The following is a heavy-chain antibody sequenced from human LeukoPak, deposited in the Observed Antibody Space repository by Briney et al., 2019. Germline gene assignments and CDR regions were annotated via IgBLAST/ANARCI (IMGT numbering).Heavy chain of an antibody. CDR2: ISASGGST. Sequence: GGSLRLSCAASGFTFSSSAMSWVRQVPGKGLEWVSGISASGGSTSYADSVRGRFTISRDNSKNTLYVQMNSLRDEDTAVYYCAKDNRDSGSCDYWGQGTLVTVSS. D-gene: IGHD1-26*01. CDR1: GFTFSSSA. CDR3: AKDNRDSGSCDY. V-gene: IGHV3-23*01. J-gene: IGHJ4*02.